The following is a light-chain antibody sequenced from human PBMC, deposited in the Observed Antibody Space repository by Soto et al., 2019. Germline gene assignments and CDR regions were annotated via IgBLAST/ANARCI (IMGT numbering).Light chain of an antibody. CDR1: QSISFW. V-gene: IGKV1-5*01. CDR3: QQYNVYSPT. Sequence: DIQMTQSPSTLSASVGDRVTITCRASQSISFWLAWYQQKPGKAPNLLIYDASTLQSGVPSRFSGSGSGTECTLTISRLQPDDFATYYCQQYNVYSPTFGQGTKVEIK. CDR2: DAS. J-gene: IGKJ1*01.